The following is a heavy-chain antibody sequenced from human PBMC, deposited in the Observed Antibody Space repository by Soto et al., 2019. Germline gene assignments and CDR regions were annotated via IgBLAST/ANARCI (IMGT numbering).Heavy chain of an antibody. D-gene: IGHD3-9*01. V-gene: IGHV1-8*01. Sequence: QVQLVQSGAEVKKPGASVKVSCKASGYTFTSYDINWVRQATGQGLEWMGWMNPNSGNTGYAQKFQGRVTMTRNTSISTAYMELSSLRSEDTAVYYCATESPTYYDILTGYGGYYYYYYGMDVWGQGTPVTASS. CDR1: GYTFTSYD. CDR2: MNPNSGNT. J-gene: IGHJ6*02. CDR3: ATESPTYYDILTGYGGYYYYYYGMDV.